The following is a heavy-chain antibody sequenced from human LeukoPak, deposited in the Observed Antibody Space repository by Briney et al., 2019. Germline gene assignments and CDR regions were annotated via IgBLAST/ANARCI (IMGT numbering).Heavy chain of an antibody. V-gene: IGHV1-24*01. J-gene: IGHJ4*02. CDR3: ARLDSSGYYYNPESYLDY. CDR1: GYTLTELS. Sequence: ASVKVSCKVSGYTLTELSMHWVRQAPGKGLEWMGGFDPEDGETIYAQKFQGRVTMTEDTSTDTAYMELSSLRSEDTAVYYCARLDSSGYYYNPESYLDYWGQGTLVTVSS. D-gene: IGHD3-22*01. CDR2: FDPEDGET.